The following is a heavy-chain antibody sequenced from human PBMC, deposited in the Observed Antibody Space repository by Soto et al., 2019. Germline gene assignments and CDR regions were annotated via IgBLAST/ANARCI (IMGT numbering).Heavy chain of an antibody. CDR2: IYYTGST. D-gene: IGHD2-21*01. Sequence: SENLSLTCTVSSGSISTYYWSWIRQPPGKGLEWIGYIYYTGSTNYNPSLKTRVTISVDTSKNQFSLNLSSVTAADTAVYYCARGGEGYYYYYMDVWGKGTTVTVSS. CDR1: SGSISTYY. V-gene: IGHV4-59*01. J-gene: IGHJ6*03. CDR3: ARGGEGYYYYYMDV.